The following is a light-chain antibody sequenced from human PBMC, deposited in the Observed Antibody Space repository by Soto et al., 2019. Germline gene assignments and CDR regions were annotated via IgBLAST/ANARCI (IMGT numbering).Light chain of an antibody. J-gene: IGLJ1*01. CDR2: DVS. CDR1: SSDVGGYNH. V-gene: IGLV2-11*01. Sequence: QSALTQPRSVSGSPGQSVTISCTGTSSDVGGYNHVSWYQHHPGKAPKLMIYDVSERPSGVPDRFSGSKSGNTASLTISGLQAEDEADYYCCSYAGNSNDVFGPGTKVTVL. CDR3: CSYAGNSNDV.